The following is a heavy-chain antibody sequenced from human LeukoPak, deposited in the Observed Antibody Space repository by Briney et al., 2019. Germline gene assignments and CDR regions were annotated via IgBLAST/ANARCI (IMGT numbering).Heavy chain of an antibody. CDR1: GGSISSYY. CDR2: IYTSGST. V-gene: IGHV4-4*07. Sequence: PSETLSLTCTVSGGSISSYYWSWIRQPAGKGLEWIGRIYTSGSTNYNPSLKSRVTMSVDTSKNQFSLKLSSVTAADTAVCYCARDWYYYDSSGYWWDVWGQGTTVTVSS. J-gene: IGHJ6*02. D-gene: IGHD3-22*01. CDR3: ARDWYYYDSSGYWWDV.